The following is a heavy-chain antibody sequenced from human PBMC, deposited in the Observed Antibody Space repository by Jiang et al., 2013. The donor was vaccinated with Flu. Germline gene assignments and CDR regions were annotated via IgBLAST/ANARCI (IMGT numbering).Heavy chain of an antibody. J-gene: IGHJ4*02. D-gene: IGHD3-10*01. Sequence: VQLVESGGGVVQPGGSLRLSCAASGFIFSSYGMHWVRQAPGRGLEWVAFIRFDGYTEKYGDSVKGRFTISRDNSKKTLYLQLNSLRPEDTAVYYCVKDLEYGSTKGLDYWGQGTLVTVSS. V-gene: IGHV3-30*02. CDR3: VKDLEYGSTKGLDY. CDR1: GFIFSSYG. CDR2: IRFDGYTE.